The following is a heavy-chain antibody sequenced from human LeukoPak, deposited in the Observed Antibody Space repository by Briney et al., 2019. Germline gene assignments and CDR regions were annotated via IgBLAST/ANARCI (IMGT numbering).Heavy chain of an antibody. CDR2: IYHSGSP. CDR1: GYSISSGYY. V-gene: IGHV4-38-2*01. CDR3: ARAETSNYDFWSGYQNYFDY. D-gene: IGHD3-3*01. J-gene: IGHJ4*02. Sequence: PSETLSLTCAVSGYSISSGYYWGWIRQPPGKGLEWIGSIYHSGSPYYNPSLKSRVTISVDPSKNQFPLKLSSVTAADPAVYYCARAETSNYDFWSGYQNYFDYWGQGTLVTVSS.